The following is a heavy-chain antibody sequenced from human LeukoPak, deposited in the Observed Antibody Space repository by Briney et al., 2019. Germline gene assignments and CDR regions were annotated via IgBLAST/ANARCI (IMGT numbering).Heavy chain of an antibody. D-gene: IGHD3-9*01. Sequence: PSETLSLTCTVSGGSISSSSYYWGWIRQPPGKGLECIGSIYYSGSTYYNPSLKSRVTISVDTSKNQFSLKLSSVTAADTAVYYCARATYYDILTGYYYFDYWGQGTLVTVSS. J-gene: IGHJ4*02. CDR2: IYYSGST. V-gene: IGHV4-39*07. CDR1: GGSISSSSYY. CDR3: ARATYYDILTGYYYFDY.